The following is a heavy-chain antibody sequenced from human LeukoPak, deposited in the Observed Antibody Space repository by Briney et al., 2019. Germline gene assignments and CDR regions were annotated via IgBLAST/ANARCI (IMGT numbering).Heavy chain of an antibody. CDR3: AKDTAYSSGWYSDY. CDR1: GFTFSSYA. J-gene: IGHJ4*02. D-gene: IGHD6-19*01. CDR2: ISGSGGST. V-gene: IGHV3-23*01. Sequence: PGGSLRLSCAASGFTFSSYAMSWVRQAPGKGLEWVSAISGSGGSTYYADSVKGRFTISRDNSKNTLYLQMNSLRAEDTAVYYCAKDTAYSSGWYSDYWGQGTLVTASS.